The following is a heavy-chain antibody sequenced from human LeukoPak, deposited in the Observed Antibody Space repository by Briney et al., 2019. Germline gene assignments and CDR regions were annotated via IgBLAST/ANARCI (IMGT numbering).Heavy chain of an antibody. CDR2: INPNSGGT. CDR1: GYTFSGYY. CDR3: ARADYGDDPLDY. D-gene: IGHD4-17*01. J-gene: IGHJ4*02. V-gene: IGHV1-2*02. Sequence: VASVKVSCKASGYTFSGYYVYWVRQAPGQGLEWMGWINPNSGGTNYAQEFQGRVTMTRDTSISTAYMELSRLRSDDTAVYYCARADYGDDPLDYWGQGTLVTVSS.